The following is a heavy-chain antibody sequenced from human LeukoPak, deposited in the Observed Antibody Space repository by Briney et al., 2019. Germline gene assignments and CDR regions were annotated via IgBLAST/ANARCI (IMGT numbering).Heavy chain of an antibody. V-gene: IGHV3-7*01. J-gene: IGHJ4*02. Sequence: PGGSLRLSCVASGFPFSSYWMTWVRQAPGKGLEWVANIKQDGSKKSYVDSVKGRFTISRDNAKNSLDLQMNSLRAEDTAVYYCARWDDLFIDFWGQGTLVTVSS. CDR3: ARWDDLFIDF. CDR1: GFPFSSYW. CDR2: IKQDGSKK. D-gene: IGHD3-9*01.